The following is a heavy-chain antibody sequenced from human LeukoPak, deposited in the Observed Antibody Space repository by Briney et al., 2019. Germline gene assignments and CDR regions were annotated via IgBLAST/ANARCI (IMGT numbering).Heavy chain of an antibody. CDR3: ARAWDTAMVNYYYMDV. J-gene: IGHJ6*03. CDR2: INHSGST. V-gene: IGHV4-34*01. Sequence: SETLSLTCAVYGGSFSGYYWSWIRQPPGKGLEWIGEINHSGSTNYNPSLKSRVTISVDTSKNQFSLKLSSVTAADTAVYYCARAWDTAMVNYYYMDVWGKGTTVTVSS. D-gene: IGHD5-18*01. CDR1: GGSFSGYY.